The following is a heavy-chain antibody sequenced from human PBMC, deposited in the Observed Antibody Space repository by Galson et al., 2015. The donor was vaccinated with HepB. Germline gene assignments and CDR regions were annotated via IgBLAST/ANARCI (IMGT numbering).Heavy chain of an antibody. V-gene: IGHV1-2*06. D-gene: IGHD6-19*01. CDR3: ARAGSSGWYDFDY. Sequence: SVKVSCKASGYTFTGYYMHWVRQAPGQGLEWMGRINPNSGGTNYAQKFQGRVTMTRDTSISTAYMELNRLRSDDTAVYYCARAGSSGWYDFDYWGQGTLVTVSS. CDR1: GYTFTGYY. CDR2: INPNSGGT. J-gene: IGHJ4*02.